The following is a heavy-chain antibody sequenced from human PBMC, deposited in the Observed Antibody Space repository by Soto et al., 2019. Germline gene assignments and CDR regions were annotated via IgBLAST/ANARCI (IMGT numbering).Heavy chain of an antibody. D-gene: IGHD6-13*01. CDR1: GYTFTSYG. Sequence: ASVKVSCKASGYTFTSYGITWVRQAPGQGLEWMGWINTYNGNTNYAQKLQGRVTMTTDTSTSTAYMELRSLRSDDTAVYYCAGEPAAGDWFDPWGKGTLVTVSS. CDR3: AGEPAAGDWFDP. V-gene: IGHV1-18*01. J-gene: IGHJ5*02. CDR2: INTYNGNT.